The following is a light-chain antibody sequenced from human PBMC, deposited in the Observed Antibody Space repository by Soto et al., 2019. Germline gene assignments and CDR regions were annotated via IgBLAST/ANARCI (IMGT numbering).Light chain of an antibody. CDR2: GAS. Sequence: EIVMTQSPATLSVSPGERASLSYRASQSVSSNLAWYQQKPGQAPRLLIYGASTRATGIPARFSGSGSGTEFTLTISSLQSEDFAVYYCQQYNNWPFTFGPGTKVVIK. CDR1: QSVSSN. CDR3: QQYNNWPFT. V-gene: IGKV3-15*01. J-gene: IGKJ3*01.